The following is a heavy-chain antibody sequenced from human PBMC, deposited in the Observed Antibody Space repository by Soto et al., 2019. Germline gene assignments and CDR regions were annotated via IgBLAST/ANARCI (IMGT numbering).Heavy chain of an antibody. CDR3: ASWLKEACIGGLYYSGMDV. V-gene: IGHV1-69*12. CDR1: GGTFSHYA. Sequence: QVQLVQSGAEVKKPGSSVKVSCKASGGTFSHYAFSLVRQAPGQGLGGLGGISPIFGRPDYAQKFRDRVTITEAESTSTTPMELTSLRSEATAVYYWASWLKEACIGGLYYSGMDVWGQGTTVTVSS. D-gene: IGHD2-15*01. CDR2: ISPIFGRP. J-gene: IGHJ6*02.